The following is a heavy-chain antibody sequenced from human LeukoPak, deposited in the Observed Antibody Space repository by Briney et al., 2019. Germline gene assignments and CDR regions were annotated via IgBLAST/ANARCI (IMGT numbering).Heavy chain of an antibody. CDR1: GFTFDDYA. J-gene: IGHJ4*02. D-gene: IGHD3-22*01. V-gene: IGHV3-43D*03. CDR3: AKGDSSGFGFDY. CDR2: ISWDGGST. Sequence: GGSLRLSCAASGFTFDDYAMHWVCQAPGKGLEWVSLISWDGGSTYYADSVKGRFTISRDNSKNSLYLQMNSLRAEDTALYYCAKGDSSGFGFDYWGQGTLVTVSS.